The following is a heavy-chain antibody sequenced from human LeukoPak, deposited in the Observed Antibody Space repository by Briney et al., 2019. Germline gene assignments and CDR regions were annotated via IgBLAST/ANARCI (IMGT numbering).Heavy chain of an antibody. J-gene: IGHJ4*02. CDR1: GFTFSSYE. V-gene: IGHV3-48*03. Sequence: GGSLRLSYAASGFTFSSYEMNWVRQAPGKRLEWVSYISSSGSTIYYADSVKGRFTISRDNAKNSLYLQMNSLRAEDTAVYYCASSRDGYNWRDFDYWGQGTLVTVSS. D-gene: IGHD5-24*01. CDR2: ISSSGSTI. CDR3: ASSRDGYNWRDFDY.